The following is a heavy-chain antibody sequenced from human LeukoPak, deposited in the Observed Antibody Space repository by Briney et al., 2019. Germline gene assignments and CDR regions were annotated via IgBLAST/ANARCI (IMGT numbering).Heavy chain of an antibody. CDR2: TNTDGSST. D-gene: IGHD3-22*01. J-gene: IGHJ6*03. CDR3: ASYDSSRYYYMDV. V-gene: IGHV3-74*01. Sequence: GGSLRLSCAASGFTFSNYWMHWVRQAPGKGLVWVSRTNTDGSSTSYVESVKGRFTISRDNAKNTLYLQMNSLRAEDTAVYYCASYDSSRYYYMDVWGKGTTVTISS. CDR1: GFTFSNYW.